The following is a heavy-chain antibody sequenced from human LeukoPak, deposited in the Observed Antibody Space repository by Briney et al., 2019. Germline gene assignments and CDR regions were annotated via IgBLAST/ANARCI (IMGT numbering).Heavy chain of an antibody. CDR3: ARDGLDCSSTSCYMGVNWFDP. V-gene: IGHV1-69*13. D-gene: IGHD2-2*02. J-gene: IGHJ5*02. Sequence: SVKVSCKASGGTFSSYAISWVRQAPGQGLEWMGGIIPIFGTANYAQKFQGRGTITADESTSTAYMELSSLRSEDTAVYYCARDGLDCSSTSCYMGVNWFDPWGQGTLVTVSS. CDR1: GGTFSSYA. CDR2: IIPIFGTA.